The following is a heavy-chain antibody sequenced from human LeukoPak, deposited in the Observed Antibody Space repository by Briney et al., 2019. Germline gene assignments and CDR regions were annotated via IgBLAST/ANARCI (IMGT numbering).Heavy chain of an antibody. CDR2: IRAGGGTT. D-gene: IGHD3-22*01. V-gene: IGHV3-23*01. Sequence: GGSLRLSCVASGFTFSSYAMSWVRQAPGRGLDWVSAIRAGGGTTFYAGSVKGRFTISRDNAKNTLYLQVNSLRAEDTAVYFCARGTNYYDSTGMSDWGQGTLVTVSS. J-gene: IGHJ4*02. CDR3: ARGTNYYDSTGMSD. CDR1: GFTFSSYA.